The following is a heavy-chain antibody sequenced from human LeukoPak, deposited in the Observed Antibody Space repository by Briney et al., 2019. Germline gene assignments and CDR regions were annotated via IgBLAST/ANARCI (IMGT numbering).Heavy chain of an antibody. CDR2: ISGTGNTI. D-gene: IGHD3-3*01. J-gene: IGHJ4*02. V-gene: IGHV3-48*03. Sequence: PGGSLRLSCAPSGFTSRSSEMNWVRQAPGKGLGWVSYISGTGNTIYYTDSVKGRFTISRDNSKNTLYLQMNSLRAEDTAVYYCAKAEDITIFRVAPKDYWGQGTLVTVSS. CDR1: GFTSRSSE. CDR3: AKAEDITIFRVAPKDY.